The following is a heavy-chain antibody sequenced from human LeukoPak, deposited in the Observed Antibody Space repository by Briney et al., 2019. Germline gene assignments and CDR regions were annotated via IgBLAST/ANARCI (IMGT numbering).Heavy chain of an antibody. J-gene: IGHJ1*01. CDR1: GYTFTGYY. D-gene: IGHD4-17*01. CDR3: ATSSEFGDNAELEV. CDR2: INPNGGGS. V-gene: IGHV1-46*04. Sequence: GASVKVSCKASGYTFTGYYMHWVRQAPGQGLEWMGIINPNGGGSTYAQKLQGRVRMTRDMSTTTFYMEMTTLISEDTAVYYCATSSEFGDNAELEVWGQGTLVTVSS.